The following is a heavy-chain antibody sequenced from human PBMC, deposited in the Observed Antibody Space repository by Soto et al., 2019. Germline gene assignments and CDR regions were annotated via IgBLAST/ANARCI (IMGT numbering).Heavy chain of an antibody. CDR1: GYSFTSYW. CDR2: IYPGDSDT. D-gene: IGHD2-15*01. V-gene: IGHV5-51*01. Sequence: PGESLKISCKGSGYSFTSYWIGWVRQMPGKGLEWMGIIYPGDSDTRYSPSFQGQVTISADKSISTAYLQWSSLKASDTAMYYCARPPVYCSGGSCYYAFDIWGQGTMVTGSS. CDR3: ARPPVYCSGGSCYYAFDI. J-gene: IGHJ3*02.